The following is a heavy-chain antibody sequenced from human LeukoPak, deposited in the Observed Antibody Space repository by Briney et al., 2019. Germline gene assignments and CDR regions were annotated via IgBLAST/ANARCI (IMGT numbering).Heavy chain of an antibody. CDR1: GYTFTGYY. V-gene: IGHV1-2*02. J-gene: IGHJ3*02. D-gene: IGHD4-17*01. CDR3: AYNADYEGAFDI. CDR2: INPNSGGT. Sequence: ASVKVSCKASGYTFTGYYMHWVRQAPGQGLEWMGWINPNSGGTNYAQKFQGRVTMTRDTSISTAYMELSRLRSDDTAVYYCAYNADYEGAFDIWGQGTMVTVSS.